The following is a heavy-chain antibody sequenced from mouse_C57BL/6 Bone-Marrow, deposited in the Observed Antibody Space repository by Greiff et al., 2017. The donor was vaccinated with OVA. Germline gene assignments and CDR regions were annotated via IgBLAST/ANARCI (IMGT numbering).Heavy chain of an antibody. CDR2: IYPRSGNT. CDR1: GYTFTSYG. Sequence: QVQLQQSGAELARPGASVTLSCKASGYTFTSYGLSWVKQRTGQGLEWIGEIYPRSGNTYYNEKFKGKATLTADKSSSTAYMELRSLTSEDSAVYFCASRIYYYGSSEAYWGQGTLVTVSA. D-gene: IGHD1-1*01. J-gene: IGHJ3*01. V-gene: IGHV1-81*01. CDR3: ASRIYYYGSSEAY.